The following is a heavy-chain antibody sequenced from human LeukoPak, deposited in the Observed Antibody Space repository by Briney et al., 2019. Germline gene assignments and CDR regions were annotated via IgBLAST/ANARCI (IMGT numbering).Heavy chain of an antibody. CDR2: ISGSGGST. CDR1: GFTFSSYA. J-gene: IGHJ6*03. CDR3: AGSYFFHMYYYMDV. V-gene: IGHV3-23*01. Sequence: GGSLRLSCAASGFTFSSYAMSWVRQAPGKGLEWVSAISGSGGSTYYADSVKGRFTISRDNSKNTLYLQMNSLRAEDTAVYYCAGSYFFHMYYYMDVWGKGTTVTVSS. D-gene: IGHD3-10*01.